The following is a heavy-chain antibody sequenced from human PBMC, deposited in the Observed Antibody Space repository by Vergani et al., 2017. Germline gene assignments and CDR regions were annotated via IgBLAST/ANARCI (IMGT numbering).Heavy chain of an antibody. CDR3: ARGGGYCSGGSCYLYYYYYYMDV. J-gene: IGHJ6*03. V-gene: IGHV1-69*01. Sequence: QVQLVQSGAEVKKPGSSVKVSCKASGGTFSSYAISWVRQAPGQGLEWMGGIIPIFGTANYAQKFQGRVTITADESTRTAYMELSSLRSEDTAVYYCARGGGYCSGGSCYLYYYYYYMDVWGKGTTVTVSS. D-gene: IGHD2-15*01. CDR1: GGTFSSYA. CDR2: IIPIFGTA.